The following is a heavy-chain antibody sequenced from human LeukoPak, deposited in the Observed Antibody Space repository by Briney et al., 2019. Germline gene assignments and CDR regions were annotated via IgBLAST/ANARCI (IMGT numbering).Heavy chain of an antibody. CDR3: ARDTLFCSGGYCYHDI. CDR2: ISYDGNNK. D-gene: IGHD2-15*01. Sequence: GGSLRLSCAASGFIFSRYGMHWVRQAPGKGLEWVAVISYDGNNKYYVDSVKGRFTISRDNSKNTLYLQMNSLRAEDTAVYYCARDTLFCSGGYCYHDIWGQGTMVTVSS. CDR1: GFIFSRYG. V-gene: IGHV3-30*03. J-gene: IGHJ3*02.